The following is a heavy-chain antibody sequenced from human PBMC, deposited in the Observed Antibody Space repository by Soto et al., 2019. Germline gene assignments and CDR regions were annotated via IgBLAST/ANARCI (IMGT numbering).Heavy chain of an antibody. D-gene: IGHD6-13*01. CDR1: GYTFTNYY. CDR2: INPNSGGT. CDR3: ARGSSWNSNWFDP. V-gene: IGHV1-2*02. Sequence: QVQLVQSGAEVKRPGASVKVSCKTSGYTFTNYYVHWVRQAPGQGLECMGWINPNSGGTMFAQKFQGRVTMTMDTSISTVYMELSSLSSDDTAVYYCARGSSWNSNWFDPWGQGTLVTVSS. J-gene: IGHJ5*02.